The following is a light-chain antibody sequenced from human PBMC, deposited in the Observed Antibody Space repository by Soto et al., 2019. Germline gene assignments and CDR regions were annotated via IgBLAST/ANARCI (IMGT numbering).Light chain of an antibody. CDR3: QQYRSSPFT. J-gene: IGKJ3*01. V-gene: IGKV4-1*01. Sequence: DIVMTQSPDSLAVSLGERATINCKSSQSVLYNSNNKNYLAWYQQKPGQAHKMLIYWASTRESGVPDRFSGSGSGTNFTLTVSSLQAEDVAVYYCQQYRSSPFTFGPGTKVDIK. CDR2: WAS. CDR1: QSVLYNSNNKNY.